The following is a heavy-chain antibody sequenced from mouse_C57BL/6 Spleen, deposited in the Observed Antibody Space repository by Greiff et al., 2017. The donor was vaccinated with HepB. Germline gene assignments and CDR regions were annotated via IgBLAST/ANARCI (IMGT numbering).Heavy chain of an antibody. CDR3: AAGYDGYSAWFAY. CDR2: IFPGSGST. V-gene: IGHV1-75*01. Sequence: QVQLQQSGPELVKPGASVKISCKASGYTFTDYYINWVKQRPGQGLEWIGWIFPGSGSTYYNEKLKGKATLTVDNASSTAYMLLSSLTSEDSAVDFCAAGYDGYSAWFAYWGQGTLVTVSA. D-gene: IGHD2-3*01. CDR1: GYTFTDYY. J-gene: IGHJ3*01.